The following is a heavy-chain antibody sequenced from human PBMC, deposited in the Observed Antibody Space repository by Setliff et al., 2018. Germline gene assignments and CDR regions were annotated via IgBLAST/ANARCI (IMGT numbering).Heavy chain of an antibody. CDR2: IIPMFGTP. Sequence: SVKVSCKASGDSFNNYAISWVRQAPGQGLEWMGGIIPMFGTPAYAQKFQDRVTITTDDSTSTAYMELDSLRSEDTAVYYCARIPAVLGIVYLYPWGQVTLVTVSS. V-gene: IGHV1-69*05. J-gene: IGHJ5*02. CDR1: GDSFNNYA. D-gene: IGHD2-15*01. CDR3: ARIPAVLGIVYLYP.